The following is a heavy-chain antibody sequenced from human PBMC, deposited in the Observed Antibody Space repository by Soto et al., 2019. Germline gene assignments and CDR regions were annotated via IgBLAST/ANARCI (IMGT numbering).Heavy chain of an antibody. CDR1: GFTFSLYS. CDR2: ISRSSTGI. J-gene: IGHJ6*02. CDR3: ARAGTWGLDG. Sequence: EVQLVESGGGLVQPGGSLRLSCAASGFTFSLYSMSWVRQAPGKGLEWVSYISRSSTGIHYADAVKGRFTISRDDATNPMLLQMHSLRDGDTAVYYCARAGTWGLDGGGQGTTVSISS. V-gene: IGHV3-48*02. D-gene: IGHD6-19*01.